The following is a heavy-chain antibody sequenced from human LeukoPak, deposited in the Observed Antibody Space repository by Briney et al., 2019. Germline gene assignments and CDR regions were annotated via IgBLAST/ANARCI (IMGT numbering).Heavy chain of an antibody. Sequence: SETLSLTCAVYGGSFSGYYWSWIRQPPGRGLEWIGEINHSGSTNYNPSLKSRVTISVDTSKNQFSLKLSSVTAADTAVYYCASARRVYFDYWGQGTLVTVSS. CDR1: GGSFSGYY. J-gene: IGHJ4*02. V-gene: IGHV4-34*01. CDR2: INHSGST. CDR3: ASARRVYFDY. D-gene: IGHD5-24*01.